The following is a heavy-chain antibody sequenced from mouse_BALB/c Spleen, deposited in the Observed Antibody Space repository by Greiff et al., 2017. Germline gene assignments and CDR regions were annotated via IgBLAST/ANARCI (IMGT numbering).Heavy chain of an antibody. Sequence: DVHLVESGGGLVQPGGSMKLSCVASGFTFSNYWMNWVRQSPEKGLEWVAEIRLKSNNYATHYAESVKGRFTISRDDSKSSVYLQMNNLRAEDTGIYYCTRQIYYGYDRAMDYWGQGTSVTVSS. CDR3: TRQIYYGYDRAMDY. V-gene: IGHV6-6*02. D-gene: IGHD2-2*01. J-gene: IGHJ4*01. CDR1: GFTFSNYW. CDR2: IRLKSNNYAT.